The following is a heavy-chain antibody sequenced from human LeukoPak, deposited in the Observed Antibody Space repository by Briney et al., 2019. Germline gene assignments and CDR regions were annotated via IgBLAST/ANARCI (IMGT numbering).Heavy chain of an antibody. Sequence: GGSLRLSCAASGFTFSSYAMSWVRQAPGKGLEYVSAISSNGGSTYYANSVKGRFTISRDNSKNTLYLQMGSLRAEDMAVYYCARGTVGYCSSTSCYYYYGMDVWGQGTTVTVSS. D-gene: IGHD2-2*01. J-gene: IGHJ6*02. CDR2: ISSNGGST. CDR3: ARGTVGYCSSTSCYYYYGMDV. CDR1: GFTFSSYA. V-gene: IGHV3-64*01.